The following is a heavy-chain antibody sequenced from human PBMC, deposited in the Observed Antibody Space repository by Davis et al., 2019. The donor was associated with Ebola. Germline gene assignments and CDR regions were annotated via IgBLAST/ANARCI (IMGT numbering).Heavy chain of an antibody. Sequence: GGSLRLSCAASGFTFSSYGMHWVRQAPGKGLEWVANIKQDGSEKYYVDSVKGRFTISRDNAKNSLYLQMNSLRAEDTAVYYCARVGGYCSGGSCYFDLYYYYGMDVWGQGTTVTVSS. CDR2: IKQDGSEK. CDR3: ARVGGYCSGGSCYFDLYYYYGMDV. J-gene: IGHJ6*02. CDR1: GFTFSSYG. D-gene: IGHD2-15*01. V-gene: IGHV3-7*03.